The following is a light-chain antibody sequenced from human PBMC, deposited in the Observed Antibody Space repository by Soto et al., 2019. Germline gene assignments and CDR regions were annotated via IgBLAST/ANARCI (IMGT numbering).Light chain of an antibody. CDR3: MQALQTPYT. CDR1: QSLLHTNGYNY. CDR2: LGS. Sequence: DIVMTQSPPSLPVTPGEPASISCRSSQSLLHTNGYNYLDWFLQKPGQSPQLLIYLGSNRASGVPDRFSGSGSGTDFTLKISRVEAEDVGVYYYMQALQTPYTFGQGTKLEIK. J-gene: IGKJ2*01. V-gene: IGKV2-28*01.